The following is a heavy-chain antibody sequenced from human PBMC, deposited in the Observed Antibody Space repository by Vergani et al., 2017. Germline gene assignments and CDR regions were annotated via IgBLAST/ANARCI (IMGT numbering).Heavy chain of an antibody. J-gene: IGHJ6*03. CDR2: IRSKAYGGTT. V-gene: IGHV3-49*04. CDR3: TREGVGGTITIFVGHNPYYYYMDV. D-gene: IGHD3-3*01. CDR1: GFTFGDYA. Sequence: EVQLVESGGGLVQPGRSLRLSCTASGFTFGDYAMSWVRQAPGKGLEWVGFIRSKAYGGTTGYAASVKGRFTISRDDSKSIAYLQMNSLKTEDTAVYYCTREGVGGTITIFVGHNPYYYYMDVWGKGTTVTVSS.